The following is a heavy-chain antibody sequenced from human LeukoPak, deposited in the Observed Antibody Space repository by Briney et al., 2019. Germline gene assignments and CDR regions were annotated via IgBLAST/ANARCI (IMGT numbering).Heavy chain of an antibody. D-gene: IGHD3-22*01. J-gene: IGHJ2*01. Sequence: PGGSLRLSCAASGFTFRNYYMHWVRQAPGKGLEWVAVISLDGNNEYYADSVKGRFTISRDSSKNTLYLQMNSLRAEDTAMYYCTRDLHYHDSSGYTPWNFDLWGRGTLVTVSS. V-gene: IGHV3-30-3*01. CDR3: TRDLHYHDSSGYTPWNFDL. CDR2: ISLDGNNE. CDR1: GFTFRNYY.